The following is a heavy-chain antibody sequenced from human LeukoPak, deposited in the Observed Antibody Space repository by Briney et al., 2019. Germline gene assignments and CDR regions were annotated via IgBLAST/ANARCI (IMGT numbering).Heavy chain of an antibody. V-gene: IGHV1-58*01. CDR3: GADPFDGGSPTLGLQFDY. J-gene: IGHJ4*02. Sequence: SVKVSCKVSGFSFNMSAVQWVRQARGQRLEWIGWIVVDSGNANYGQNFQDRVTISRDMSTGTVYMELTSLRSEDTAVYYCGADPFDGGSPTLGLQFDYWGQGTLVTVSS. CDR2: IVVDSGNA. D-gene: IGHD3-16*01. CDR1: GFSFNMSA.